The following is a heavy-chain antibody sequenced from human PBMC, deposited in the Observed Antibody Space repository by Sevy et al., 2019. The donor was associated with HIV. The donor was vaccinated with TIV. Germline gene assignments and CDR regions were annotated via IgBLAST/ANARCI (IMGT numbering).Heavy chain of an antibody. CDR3: ARGRVGATTSYYFDY. CDR2: IWHDGSQK. CDR1: GFTFSSYA. V-gene: IGHV3-33*01. Sequence: GGSLRLSCAASGFTFSSYAMHWVRQAPGKGLEWVGFIWHDGSQKYYADSVRGRFTFSRDNSKNRLFLQVSSLRAEDTPVYYCARGRVGATTSYYFDYWGPGTLVTVSS. J-gene: IGHJ4*02. D-gene: IGHD1-26*01.